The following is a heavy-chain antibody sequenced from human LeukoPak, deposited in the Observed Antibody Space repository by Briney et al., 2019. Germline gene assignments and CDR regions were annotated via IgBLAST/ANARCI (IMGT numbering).Heavy chain of an antibody. CDR1: GYSFTSYW. J-gene: IGHJ3*02. Sequence: GESLKISCKGSGYSFTSYWISWVRQMPGKGLEWMGRIDPSDSYTNYSPSFQGHVTISADKSISTAYLQWSSLKAPDTAMYYCATEVVVVTAHDAFDIWGQGTMVTVSS. CDR3: ATEVVVVTAHDAFDI. CDR2: IDPSDSYT. D-gene: IGHD2-21*02. V-gene: IGHV5-10-1*01.